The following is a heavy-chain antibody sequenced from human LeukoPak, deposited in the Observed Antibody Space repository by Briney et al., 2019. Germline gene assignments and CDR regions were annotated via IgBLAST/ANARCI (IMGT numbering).Heavy chain of an antibody. J-gene: IGHJ5*02. D-gene: IGHD3-16*01. CDR1: ELTFTNYA. CDR2: ISGSGGST. Sequence: PGGSLRLSCAASELTFTNYAMSWVRQAPGKGLEWVSAISGSGGSTWYADSVKGRFTISRDKSKNTLYLQMNSLRAEDTAVYYCAKRRFSWFDPWGQGTLVTVSS. V-gene: IGHV3-23*01. CDR3: AKRRFSWFDP.